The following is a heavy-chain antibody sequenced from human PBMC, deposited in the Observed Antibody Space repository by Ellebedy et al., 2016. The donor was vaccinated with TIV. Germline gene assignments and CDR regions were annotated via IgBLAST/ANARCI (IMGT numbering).Heavy chain of an antibody. D-gene: IGHD4-17*01. J-gene: IGHJ3*02. Sequence: ETLSLTCAASGFTFSHYWMSWVRQAPGKGPEWVANINQHGSEKYYVDSVKGRFTVARDNTKNSLYLQMNSLRAEDTSVYYCATDGSYGDYRSPAHAFEMWGQGTLVTVSS. CDR3: ATDGSYGDYRSPAHAFEM. CDR2: INQHGSEK. CDR1: GFTFSHYW. V-gene: IGHV3-7*01.